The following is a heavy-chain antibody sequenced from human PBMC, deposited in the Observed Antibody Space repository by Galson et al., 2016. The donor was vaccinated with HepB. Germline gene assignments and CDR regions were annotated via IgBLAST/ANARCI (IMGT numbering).Heavy chain of an antibody. CDR3: ARSGEPS. D-gene: IGHD4-17*01. CDR1: GFTFSSYW. J-gene: IGHJ4*02. V-gene: IGHV3-7*01. Sequence: SLRLSCATSGFTFSSYWMTWVRQAPGKGLEWVANINKDGIEKYYVGSVEGRFTISRDNAKKSLYLQMDSLRAEDTAVYYCARSGEPSRGQGTLVTVSS. CDR2: INKDGIEK.